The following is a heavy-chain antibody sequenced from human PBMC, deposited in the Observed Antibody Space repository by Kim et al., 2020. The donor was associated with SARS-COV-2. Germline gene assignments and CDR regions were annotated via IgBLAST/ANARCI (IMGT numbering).Heavy chain of an antibody. CDR3: ASAVVVPAAILDYYYGMDV. Sequence: GGSLRLSCAASGFTFSSYAMSWVRQAPGKGLEWVSAISGSGGSTYYADSVKGRFTISRDNSKNTLYLQMNSLRAEDTAVYYCASAVVVPAAILDYYYGMDVWSQGTTVTVSS. CDR2: ISGSGGST. V-gene: IGHV3-23*01. D-gene: IGHD2-2*02. CDR1: GFTFSSYA. J-gene: IGHJ6*02.